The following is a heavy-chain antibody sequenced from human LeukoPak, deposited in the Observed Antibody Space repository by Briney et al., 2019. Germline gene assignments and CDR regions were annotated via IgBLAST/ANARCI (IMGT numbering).Heavy chain of an antibody. CDR2: ISGSGSYT. Sequence: GGSLRLSCAASGFAVSDYSMSWVCQAPGKGLEWVSAISGSGSYTDYADSVKGRFTISKDNSKNTLYMRMSSLRAEDTAVYYCAKRRYDSSGHFDSWGQGTLVTVSS. J-gene: IGHJ4*02. CDR3: AKRRYDSSGHFDS. CDR1: GFAVSDYS. V-gene: IGHV3-23*01. D-gene: IGHD3-22*01.